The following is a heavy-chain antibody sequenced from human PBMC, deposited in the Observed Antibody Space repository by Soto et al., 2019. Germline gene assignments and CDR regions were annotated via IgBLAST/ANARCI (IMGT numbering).Heavy chain of an antibody. CDR2: ISDDGSNK. J-gene: IGHJ3*02. CDR1: GFTFSSYG. CDR3: AKDQTQAFEI. Sequence: QVQLVESGGGVVQPGRSLRLSCAASGFTFSSYGMYWVRQAPGKGLEWVAVISDDGSNKYYADSVKGRFTISRDNSKNTLYLQMNSLRTEDTAVYSCAKDQTQAFEIWGQGTMVTVSS. V-gene: IGHV3-30*18.